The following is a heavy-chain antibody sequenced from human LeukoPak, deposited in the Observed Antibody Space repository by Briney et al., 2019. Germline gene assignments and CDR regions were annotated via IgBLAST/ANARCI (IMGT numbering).Heavy chain of an antibody. D-gene: IGHD3-22*01. CDR2: MNPNSGNT. J-gene: IGHJ4*02. CDR3: ARGPWDSSGYYY. Sequence: ASVKVSCKVSGYTFTSYDINWVRQATGQGLEWMGWMNPNSGNTGYAQKFQGRVTMTRNTSISTAYMELSSLRSEDTAVYYCARGPWDSSGYYYWGQGTLVTVSS. CDR1: GYTFTSYD. V-gene: IGHV1-8*01.